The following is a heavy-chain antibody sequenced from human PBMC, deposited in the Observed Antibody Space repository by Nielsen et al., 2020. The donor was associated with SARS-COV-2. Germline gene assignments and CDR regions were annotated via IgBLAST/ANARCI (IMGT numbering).Heavy chain of an antibody. V-gene: IGHV3-33*01. Sequence: GESLKISCAASGFTFSSYGMHWVRQAPGKGLEWVAVIWYDGSNKYYADSVKGRFTISRDNSKNTLYLQMNSLRAEDTAVYYCAREGSGWTFDYWGQGTLVTVSS. D-gene: IGHD6-19*01. J-gene: IGHJ4*02. CDR3: AREGSGWTFDY. CDR1: GFTFSSYG. CDR2: IWYDGSNK.